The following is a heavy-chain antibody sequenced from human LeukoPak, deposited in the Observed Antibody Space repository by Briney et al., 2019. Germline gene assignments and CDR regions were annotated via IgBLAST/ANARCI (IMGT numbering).Heavy chain of an antibody. CDR3: ARTYHYGSGSYFLFVF. CDR1: GDSISGHY. V-gene: IGHV4-59*07. D-gene: IGHD3-10*01. J-gene: IGHJ4*02. Sequence: SDTLSLPCTVSGDSISGHYWSWIRQPPGTGLEWIGYPYYSRSTDYNPSLKSRVAISVDASKNQFSLKLSSVAAADTSVYYCARTYHYGSGSYFLFVFWGQGTLVTVSS. CDR2: PYYSRST.